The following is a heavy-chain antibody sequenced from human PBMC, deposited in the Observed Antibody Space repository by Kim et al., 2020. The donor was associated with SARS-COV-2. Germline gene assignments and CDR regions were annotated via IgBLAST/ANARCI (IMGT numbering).Heavy chain of an antibody. D-gene: IGHD3-3*01. J-gene: IGHJ4*02. V-gene: IGHV3-33*01. CDR3: ARDGVASFPFFGNLDY. CDR1: GFPFSDYG. Sequence: GGSLRLSCAASGFPFSDYGMHWVRQAPGKGLEWVAVIWRDGSQEYYADSVKGRFTISRDNSKNTMSLQMNSLRTEDTAVYYCARDGVASFPFFGNLDYWGQGTLATVSS. CDR2: IWRDGSQE.